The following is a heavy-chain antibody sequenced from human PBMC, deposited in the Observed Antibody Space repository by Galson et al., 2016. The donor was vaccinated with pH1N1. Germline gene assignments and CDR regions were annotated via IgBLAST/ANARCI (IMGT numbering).Heavy chain of an antibody. Sequence: CAISGDSVSSNSATWNWIRQSPSRGLEWLGRTYYRSKWYNDYAESVKSRIIISPDTSKNQLSLQLNSVTPADTAVYYCARGVIDYDFWSVYQDHAAFDIWGQGIMVIVSS. V-gene: IGHV6-1*01. CDR3: ARGVIDYDFWSVYQDHAAFDI. CDR2: TYYRSKWYN. D-gene: IGHD3-3*01. J-gene: IGHJ3*02. CDR1: GDSVSSNSAT.